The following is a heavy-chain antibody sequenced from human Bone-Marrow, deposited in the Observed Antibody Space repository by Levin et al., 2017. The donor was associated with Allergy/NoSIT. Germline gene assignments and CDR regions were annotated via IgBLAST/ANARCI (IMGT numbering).Heavy chain of an antibody. Sequence: HPGGSLRLSCAASGFAFTSSAMSWVRQAPGKGLEWVSGITGSGDTTYYADSVKGRFTISRDNFRSTLYLQMNILRAEDTAVYCCAKDYISYDYYGLDVWGQGTTVTVSS. D-gene: IGHD2/OR15-2a*01. CDR2: ITGSGDTT. J-gene: IGHJ6*02. CDR1: GFAFTSSA. V-gene: IGHV3-23*01. CDR3: AKDYISYDYYGLDV.